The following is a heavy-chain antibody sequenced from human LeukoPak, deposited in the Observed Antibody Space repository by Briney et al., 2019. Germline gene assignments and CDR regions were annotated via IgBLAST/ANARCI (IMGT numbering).Heavy chain of an antibody. CDR2: IRSKAYGGTT. V-gene: IGHV3-49*04. D-gene: IGHD3-10*01. J-gene: IGHJ5*02. CDR3: TRDYGSGFPNWFDP. Sequence: GGSLRLSCAASGFTVSNNYMNWVRQAPGKGLEWVGFIRSKAYGGTTEYAASVKGRFTISRDDSKSIAYLQMNSLKTEDTAVYYCTRDYGSGFPNWFDPWGQGTLVTVSS. CDR1: GFTVSNNY.